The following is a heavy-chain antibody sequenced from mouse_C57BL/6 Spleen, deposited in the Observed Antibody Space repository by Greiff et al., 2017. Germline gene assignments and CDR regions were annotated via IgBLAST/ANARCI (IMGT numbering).Heavy chain of an antibody. CDR3: ARWELGRGFAY. D-gene: IGHD4-1*01. V-gene: IGHV1-55*01. Sequence: QVQLQQPGAELVKPGASVKMSCKASGYTFTSYWITWVNQRPGQGLEWIGDIYPGSGSTNYNERLKSKSTMTVDTASSTAYMQLSSLTSEDSAVYYCARWELGRGFAYWGQGTLVTVSA. CDR2: IYPGSGST. J-gene: IGHJ3*01. CDR1: GYTFTSYW.